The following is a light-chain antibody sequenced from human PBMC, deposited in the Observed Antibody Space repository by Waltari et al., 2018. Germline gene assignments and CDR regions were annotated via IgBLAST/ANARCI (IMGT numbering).Light chain of an antibody. V-gene: IGLV2-14*03. CDR2: DVS. CDR3: SSYTSSGTLVV. CDR1: SSDIGGYIY. J-gene: IGLJ2*01. Sequence: QSALTQPASVSGSPGQSITISCTGTSSDIGGYIYVSWYQQHPGKAPKVIVYDVSNRTSGVSNRFSGSKSGNTASLTISGLQAEDEAHYYCSSYTSSGTLVVFGGGTRLTVL.